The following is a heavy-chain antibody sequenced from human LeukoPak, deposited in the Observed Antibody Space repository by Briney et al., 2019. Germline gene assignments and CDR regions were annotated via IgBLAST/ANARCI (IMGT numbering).Heavy chain of an antibody. CDR1: GFTFTTYW. D-gene: IGHD3-10*01. CDR3: ARDADGVLDY. V-gene: IGHV3-7*04. CDR2: IKQDGSEK. J-gene: IGHJ4*02. Sequence: GGSLRLSCAASGFTFTTYWMAWVRQAPGKGLEWVANIKQDGSEKYYVDSVKGRFTISRDNAENSLYLQMNSLRAEDTAVYYCARDADGVLDYWGQGTLVTVSS.